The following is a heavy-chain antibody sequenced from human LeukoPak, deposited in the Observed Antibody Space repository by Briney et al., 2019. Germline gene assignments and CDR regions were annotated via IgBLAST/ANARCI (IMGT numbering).Heavy chain of an antibody. J-gene: IGHJ4*02. V-gene: IGHV1-3*01. Sequence: ASVKVSCKASGYTFTIFAIHWVRQAPGQRLEWMGWISAGSGNTKYSQKLQGRVTITRDTSASTAYMELYSLRSEDTAVYYCARDYGYSLLFYWGQGTLVTVSS. CDR2: ISAGSGNT. D-gene: IGHD5-18*01. CDR3: ARDYGYSLLFY. CDR1: GYTFTIFA.